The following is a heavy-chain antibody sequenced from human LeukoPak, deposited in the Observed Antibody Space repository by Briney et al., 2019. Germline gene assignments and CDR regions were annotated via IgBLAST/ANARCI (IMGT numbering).Heavy chain of an antibody. CDR2: IRGGGAVT. J-gene: IGHJ3*02. CDR3: AKCSASYYNDAFDI. V-gene: IGHV3-23*01. Sequence: GGSLRLSCAASGFTFDNYAMNWVRQAPGKGLEWLSYIRGGGAVTRYSDSVKGRFTISRDNSKNTLYLQTNHLRAEDTAIYYCAKCSASYYNDAFDIWGRGTMVTVSS. D-gene: IGHD3-10*02. CDR1: GFTFDNYA.